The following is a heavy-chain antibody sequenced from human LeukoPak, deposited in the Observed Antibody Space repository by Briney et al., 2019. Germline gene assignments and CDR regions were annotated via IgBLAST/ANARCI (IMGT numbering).Heavy chain of an antibody. Sequence: PSETVSLTCTVSGGSINNYYWNWIRQPAGKGLEWIGRVYASGSFRDNPSFNSRATMSVDASKNQVALKVTSATAADSAVYFCARDQSGSGGHNNDAFDIWGHGTMVTVSS. J-gene: IGHJ3*02. V-gene: IGHV4-4*07. CDR3: ARDQSGSGGHNNDAFDI. CDR2: VYASGSF. CDR1: GGSINNYY. D-gene: IGHD3-16*01.